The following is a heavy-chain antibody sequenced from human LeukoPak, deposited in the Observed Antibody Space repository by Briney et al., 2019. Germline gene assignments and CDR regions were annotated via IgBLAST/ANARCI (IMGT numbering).Heavy chain of an antibody. D-gene: IGHD4-17*01. CDR2: INHSGST. CDR1: GGSFSGYY. Sequence: SETLSLTCAVYGGSFSGYYWSWIRQPPGKGLEWIGEINHSGSTNYNPSLKSRVTISVDTSKNQFSLKLSSVTAADAAVYYCARAPGADRGVWFDPWGQGTLVTVSS. CDR3: ARAPGADRGVWFDP. V-gene: IGHV4-34*01. J-gene: IGHJ5*02.